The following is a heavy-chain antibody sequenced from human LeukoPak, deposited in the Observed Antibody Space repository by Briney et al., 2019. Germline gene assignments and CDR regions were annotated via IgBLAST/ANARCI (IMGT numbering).Heavy chain of an antibody. Sequence: PGGSLRLSCAASGFTFSSYAMSWVRQAPGKGLEWVSAISGSGGSTYYADSVKGRFTISRDNSKNTLYLQMNSLRAEDTAVYYCAKDDRSSHYYDSSGYWDDAFDIWGQGTMVTVSS. V-gene: IGHV3-23*01. CDR1: GFTFSSYA. CDR2: ISGSGGST. D-gene: IGHD3-22*01. J-gene: IGHJ3*02. CDR3: AKDDRSSHYYDSSGYWDDAFDI.